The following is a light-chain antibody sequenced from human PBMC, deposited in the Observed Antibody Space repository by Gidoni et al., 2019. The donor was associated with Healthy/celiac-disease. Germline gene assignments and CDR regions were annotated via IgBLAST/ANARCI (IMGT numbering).Light chain of an antibody. CDR1: QSVSSY. CDR3: QQRSNWPLSLT. CDR2: DAS. J-gene: IGKJ4*01. Sequence: ERATLPCRASQSVSSYLAWYQQKPGQAPRLLIYDASNRATGIPARFSGSGSGTDFTLTISSLEPEDFAVYYCQQRSNWPLSLTFGGGTKVEIK. V-gene: IGKV3-11*01.